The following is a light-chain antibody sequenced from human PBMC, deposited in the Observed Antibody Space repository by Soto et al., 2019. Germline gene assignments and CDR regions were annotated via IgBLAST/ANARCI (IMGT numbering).Light chain of an antibody. J-gene: IGKJ1*01. CDR3: LHDYIYPRT. V-gene: IGKV1-9*01. CDR2: AAS. CDR1: QVISTS. Sequence: DIKLTQSPSVLSPTIGESVTITCRASQVISTSLAWYQVRPGKAPKLLIYAASTLESGVPSRFSATVSGTEFSLTITSLQPEDSATYYCLHDYIYPRTFGQGSKVDIK.